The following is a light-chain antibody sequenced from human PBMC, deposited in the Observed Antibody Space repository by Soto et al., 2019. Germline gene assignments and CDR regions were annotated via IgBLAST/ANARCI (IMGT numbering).Light chain of an antibody. CDR1: QSVSNNY. CDR3: QQYGSSGT. Sequence: EIVLTQSPGTLSLSPGERATLSCRASQSVSNNYLAWYQQQPGQDPRLLIYGASNRATGIPDRFSGSGSVTDFTLTISRLEPEDFAVYYCQQYGSSGTFGQGTKV. V-gene: IGKV3-20*01. CDR2: GAS. J-gene: IGKJ1*01.